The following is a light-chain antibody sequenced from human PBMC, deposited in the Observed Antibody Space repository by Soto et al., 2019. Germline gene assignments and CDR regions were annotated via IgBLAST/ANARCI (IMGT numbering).Light chain of an antibody. CDR3: QHSLTTPPT. CDR2: DAS. Sequence: DIQRTQSPSSLSASVGDRVTITCRASQSITKYLNWYQQKPGKAPILLIYDASTLQSGVPSRFSGSGAGTDFTLTISSLHPEDFATYSCQHSLTTPPTFGQGTKVEIK. J-gene: IGKJ1*01. CDR1: QSITKY. V-gene: IGKV1-39*01.